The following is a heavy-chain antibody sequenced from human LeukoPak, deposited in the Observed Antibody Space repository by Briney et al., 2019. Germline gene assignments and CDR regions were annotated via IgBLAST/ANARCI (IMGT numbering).Heavy chain of an antibody. V-gene: IGHV4-31*03. J-gene: IGHJ5*02. CDR3: ARDRVAGWFDP. CDR1: GGSISSGAYY. CDR2: IYDSGST. D-gene: IGHD3-10*01. Sequence: SQTLSLTCTVSGGSISSGAYYWSWIRQHPGKGLEWIGYIYDSGSTYYNPSLKSRVTISVDTSKNLLSLRLNSVTAADTAVYYWARDRVAGWFDPWGQGTLVTVSS.